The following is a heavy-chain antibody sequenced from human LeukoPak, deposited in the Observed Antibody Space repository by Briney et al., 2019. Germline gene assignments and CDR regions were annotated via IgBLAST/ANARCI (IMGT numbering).Heavy chain of an antibody. CDR2: ISGSGDST. CDR3: AKDRLLNCRGDCYIFDY. V-gene: IGHV3-23*01. D-gene: IGHD2-21*02. Sequence: GGSLRLSCVASGFTLRSYVMNWVRQTPGKGLEWVSRISGSGDSTFYADSVKGRFSISRDNSKNTLYLQVNGLRTEDTAVYYCAKDRLLNCRGDCYIFDYWGQGTLVTVSS. CDR1: GFTLRSYV. J-gene: IGHJ4*02.